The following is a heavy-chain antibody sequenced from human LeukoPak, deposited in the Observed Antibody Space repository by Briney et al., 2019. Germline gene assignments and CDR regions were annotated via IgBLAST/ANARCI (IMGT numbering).Heavy chain of an antibody. J-gene: IGHJ5*02. CDR2: IYPSGST. CDR3: ARVSSRDSRFDP. Sequence: SETLSLTCTVSGGSISSGRHYWSWIRQPAGKGLEWIGRIYPSGSTNYNPSLKSRVTISVDTSKNQFSLKLSSVTAADTAVYHCARVSSRDSRFDPWGQGTLVTVSS. V-gene: IGHV4-61*02. CDR1: GGSISSGRHY. D-gene: IGHD5-24*01.